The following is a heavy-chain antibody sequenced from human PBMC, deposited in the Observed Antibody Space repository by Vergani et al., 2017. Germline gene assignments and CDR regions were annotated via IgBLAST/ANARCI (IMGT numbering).Heavy chain of an antibody. J-gene: IGHJ6*03. Sequence: EVQLVESGGGLVQPGGSLRLSCAASGFTFSSYSMNWVRQAPGKGLEWVSYISSSSSTIYYADSVKGRFTISRDNAKNSLYLQMNSLRAEDTAVYYGARPPVSYYYYYYMDVWGKGTTVTVSS. CDR3: ARPPVSYYYYYYMDV. CDR1: GFTFSSYS. CDR2: ISSSSSTI. V-gene: IGHV3-48*04.